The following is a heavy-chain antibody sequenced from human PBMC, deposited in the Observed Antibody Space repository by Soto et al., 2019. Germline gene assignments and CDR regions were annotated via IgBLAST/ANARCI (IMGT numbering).Heavy chain of an antibody. CDR2: ISASGGNA. CDR3: EDGGEWSFNFEY. V-gene: IGHV3-23*01. CDR1: GFTFSSYA. J-gene: IGHJ4*02. D-gene: IGHD3-3*01. Sequence: EVQLLESGGGLVQPGGSLRLSCAASGFTFSSYAMSWVRQAPGKGLEWVSGISASGGNAYYADSVKGRFTISRDNSKNTLYLQMNNLRVEDKAVYYCEDGGEWSFNFEYWGQGTLVTVSS.